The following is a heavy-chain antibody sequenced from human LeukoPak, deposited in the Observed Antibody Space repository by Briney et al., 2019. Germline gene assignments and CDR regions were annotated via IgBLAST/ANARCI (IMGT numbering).Heavy chain of an antibody. V-gene: IGHV3-11*03. CDR3: ARNHVLGYWDFAL. J-gene: IGHJ2*01. D-gene: IGHD1-26*01. CDR2: ISGSSSIK. Sequence: GGSLRLSCAASGFTFSDYYMSWIRQAPGKGLEWVSYISGSSSIKNYADSVKGRFTISRDNAKNTLYLQMNSLRAEDTAVYYCARNHVLGYWDFALWGRGTLVTVSS. CDR1: GFTFSDYY.